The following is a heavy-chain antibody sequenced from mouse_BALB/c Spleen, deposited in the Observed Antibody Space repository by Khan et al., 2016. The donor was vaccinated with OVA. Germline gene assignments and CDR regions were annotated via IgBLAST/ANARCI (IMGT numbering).Heavy chain of an antibody. Sequence: QVQLQQSGPELVKPGASVKISCKASGYTITDSYINRVKQKPGQGHEWMGWNYPGSANANYNEKLKGQATLTVDTSSSTAFMQISSLTSEDTAVYVCAGGFDFWGQGTTLTVSS. V-gene: IGHV1-84*02. CDR2: NYPGSANA. CDR1: GYTITDSY. CDR3: AGGFDF. J-gene: IGHJ2*01.